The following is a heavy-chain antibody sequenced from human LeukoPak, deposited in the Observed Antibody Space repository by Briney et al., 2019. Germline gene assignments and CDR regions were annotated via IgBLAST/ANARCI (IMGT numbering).Heavy chain of an antibody. V-gene: IGHV3-66*01. CDR3: AKGDTILVS. CDR2: IYSGGST. D-gene: IGHD3-3*01. J-gene: IGHJ4*02. Sequence: PGGSLRLSCAASGFTVSSKYLSWVRQAPGKGLEWVSVIYSGGSTYYAASVRGRFTISRENSKNTLYLKMNSLRAEDTAVYYCAKGDTILVSWGQGTLVIVSS. CDR1: GFTVSSKY.